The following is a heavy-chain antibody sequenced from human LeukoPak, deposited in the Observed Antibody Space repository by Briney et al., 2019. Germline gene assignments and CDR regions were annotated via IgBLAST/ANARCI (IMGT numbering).Heavy chain of an antibody. CDR3: ARVANYYDSSGYYLYYFDY. D-gene: IGHD3-22*01. CDR2: INPNSGGT. J-gene: IGHJ4*02. Sequence: GASVKVSCKASGYTFTANFIHWARQAPGQGLEWMGWINPNSGGTNYGKKFQGRVTMTRDTSISTAYMELGRLRSDETAVYYCARVANYYDSSGYYLYYFDYWGQGTLVTVSS. V-gene: IGHV1-2*02. CDR1: GYTFTANF.